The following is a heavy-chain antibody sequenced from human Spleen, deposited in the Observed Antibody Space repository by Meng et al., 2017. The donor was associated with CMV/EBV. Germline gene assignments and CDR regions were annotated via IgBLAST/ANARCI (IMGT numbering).Heavy chain of an antibody. CDR3: ARAYYDDSSGPWGYYGMDV. D-gene: IGHD3-22*01. V-gene: IGHV1-18*01. CDR2: ISAYNGNT. Sequence: ASVKVSCKASGYTFTSYGISWVRQAPGQGLEGMGWISAYNGNTNYAQKLQGRVTMTTDTSTSTAYMELRSLRSDDTAVYFCARAYYDDSSGPWGYYGMDVWGQGTTVTVSS. J-gene: IGHJ6*02. CDR1: GYTFTSYG.